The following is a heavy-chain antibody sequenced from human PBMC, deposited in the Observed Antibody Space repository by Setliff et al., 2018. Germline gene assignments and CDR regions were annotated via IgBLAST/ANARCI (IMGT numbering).Heavy chain of an antibody. Sequence: KTSETLSLTCTVSGDSISNYYWSWIRQPPGKGLEWIGYIHGRGSTNYNPSLKSRVIISVDTSNNQFSLNLNSVSAADTAVYYCAKIKPGGGSFDIWGQGTMVTVS. D-gene: IGHD3-10*01. J-gene: IGHJ3*02. CDR3: AKIKPGGGSFDI. V-gene: IGHV4-59*08. CDR1: GDSISNYY. CDR2: IHGRGST.